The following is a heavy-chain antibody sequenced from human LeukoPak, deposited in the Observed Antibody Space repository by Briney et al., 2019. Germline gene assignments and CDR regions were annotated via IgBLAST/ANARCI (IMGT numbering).Heavy chain of an antibody. CDR1: GFTFSSYA. J-gene: IGHJ4*02. V-gene: IGHV3-30*04. D-gene: IGHD4-17*01. Sequence: PGRSLRLSWAASGFTFSSYAMHWVRQAPGKGLEWVAVISYDGSNKYYADSEKGRFTISRDNSKNTLYLQINSLRAEDTAVYYCARYGDYGYYFDYWGQGTLVTVSS. CDR3: ARYGDYGYYFDY. CDR2: ISYDGSNK.